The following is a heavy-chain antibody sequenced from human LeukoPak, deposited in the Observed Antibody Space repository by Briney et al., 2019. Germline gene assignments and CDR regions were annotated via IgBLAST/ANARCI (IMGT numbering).Heavy chain of an antibody. J-gene: IGHJ4*02. D-gene: IGHD1-26*01. CDR1: GFTFSNYW. CDR3: ARDPVEWELLLDC. V-gene: IGHV3-7*01. Sequence: GGSLRLSCAASGFTFSNYWMGWVRQAPGKRPEWVANMNIDGSEKYYADLVKGRFTISRDNARNSVYLRMNSLRVEDTAVYYCARDPVEWELLLDCWGQGTLVTVSS. CDR2: MNIDGSEK.